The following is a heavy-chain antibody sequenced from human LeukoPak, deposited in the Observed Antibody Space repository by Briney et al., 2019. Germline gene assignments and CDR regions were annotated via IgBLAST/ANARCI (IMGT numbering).Heavy chain of an antibody. J-gene: IGHJ6*02. D-gene: IGHD6-19*01. CDR1: GFTFSDYY. CDR2: ISSSGSTI. CDR3: ARGRWLEPVGYYYGMDV. V-gene: IGHV3-11*01. Sequence: PGGSLRLSCAASGFTFSDYYMSWIRPAPGKGLEWVSYISSSGSTIYYADSVKGRFTISRDNAKNSLYLQMNSLRAEDTAVYYCARGRWLEPVGYYYGMDVWGQGTTVTVSS.